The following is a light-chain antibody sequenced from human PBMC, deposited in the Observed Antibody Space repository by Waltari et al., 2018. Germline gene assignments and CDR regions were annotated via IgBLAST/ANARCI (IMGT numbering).Light chain of an antibody. CDR2: HAS. J-gene: IGKJ1*01. V-gene: IGKV3-20*01. CDR3: QHYLRLPVT. Sequence: EIELTQSPGTLSLSPGEGATLSCTASPSVNGALAWYHQKPGQAPRLLIYHASNRATGIPDRFSGSGSGTDFSLTISRLEPEDFAVYYCQHYLRLPVTFGQGTKVEI. CDR1: PSVNGA.